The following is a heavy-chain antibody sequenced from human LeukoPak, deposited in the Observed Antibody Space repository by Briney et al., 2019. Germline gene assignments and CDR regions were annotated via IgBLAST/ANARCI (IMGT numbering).Heavy chain of an antibody. V-gene: IGHV3-21*01. Sequence: GGSLRLSCAASGFTFSSYSMNWVRQAPGKGLEWVSSISSSSSYIYYADSVKGRFTISRDNAKNSLYLQMNSLRAEDTAVYYCARGGVDTAMVTAFDIWGQGTMVTVSS. CDR3: ARGGVDTAMVTAFDI. CDR1: GFTFSSYS. D-gene: IGHD5-18*01. J-gene: IGHJ3*02. CDR2: ISSSSSYI.